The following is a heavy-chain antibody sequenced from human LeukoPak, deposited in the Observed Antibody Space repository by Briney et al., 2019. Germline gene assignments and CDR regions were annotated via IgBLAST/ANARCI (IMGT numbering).Heavy chain of an antibody. V-gene: IGHV1-69*04. CDR1: GGTFSSYA. CDR2: IIPIFGIA. D-gene: IGHD3-10*01. Sequence: SVKVSCKASGGTFSSYAISWVRQAPGQGLEWMGRIIPIFGIANYAQKFQGRVTITADKSTSTAYMELSSLRSEDTAVYYCARRDPHTMEFDPWGQGTLVTVSS. J-gene: IGHJ5*02. CDR3: ARRDPHTMEFDP.